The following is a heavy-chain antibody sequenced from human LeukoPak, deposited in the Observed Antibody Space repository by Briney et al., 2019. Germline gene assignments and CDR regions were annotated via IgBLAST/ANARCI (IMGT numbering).Heavy chain of an antibody. J-gene: IGHJ4*02. V-gene: IGHV1-2*02. CDR2: INPNSGAT. Sequence: APVKVSCKASGYTFTGYYMHWVRQAPGQGLEWMGWINPNSGATNCAQKFQGRVTMTRDTSVSTAYMELSRLGSDDTALYYCARGLLATIPYFDYWGQGTLVTVSS. CDR3: ARGLLATIPYFDY. CDR1: GYTFTGYY. D-gene: IGHD5-12*01.